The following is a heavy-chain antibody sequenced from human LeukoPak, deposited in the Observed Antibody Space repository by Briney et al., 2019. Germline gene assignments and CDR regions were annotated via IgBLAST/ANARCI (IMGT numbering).Heavy chain of an antibody. J-gene: IGHJ6*04. CDR3: ATTPPPYYDFWSGDPPTDV. Sequence: PGGSLRLSCAASGFTVSSNYMSWVRQAPGKGLEWVSAIYSGGSTYYADSVKGRFTISRDNSKNTLYLQMNSLRAEDTAVYYCATTPPPYYDFWSGDPPTDVWGKGTTVTVSS. D-gene: IGHD3-3*01. V-gene: IGHV3-66*02. CDR1: GFTVSSNY. CDR2: IYSGGST.